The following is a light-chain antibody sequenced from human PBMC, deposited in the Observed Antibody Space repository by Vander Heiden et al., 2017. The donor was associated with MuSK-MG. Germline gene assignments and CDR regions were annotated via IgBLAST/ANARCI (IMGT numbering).Light chain of an antibody. CDR1: QSVSSN. CDR2: GAS. V-gene: IGKV3-15*01. Sequence: ELVMTQSPATLSVSPGERATLSCRASQSVSSNLAWYQQKPGQAPGLLIYGASTRATGISARFSGSGSGTEFTLTISSLQSEDFAVYFCQQYNNWPPYTFGQGTKLEIK. CDR3: QQYNNWPPYT. J-gene: IGKJ2*01.